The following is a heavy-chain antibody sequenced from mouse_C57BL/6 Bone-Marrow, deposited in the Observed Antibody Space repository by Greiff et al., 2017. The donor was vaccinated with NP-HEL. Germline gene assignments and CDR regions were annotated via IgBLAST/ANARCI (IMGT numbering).Heavy chain of an antibody. CDR1: GFSLTSYG. V-gene: IGHV2-4*01. CDR3: AKSPNITTVVATDAMDY. CDR2: IWSGGST. Sequence: QVQLKESGPGLVQPSQSLSITCTVSGFSLTSYGVHWVRQPPGKGLEWLGVIWSGGSTDYNAAFISRLSISKDNSKSQVFFKMNSLQADDTAIYYCAKSPNITTVVATDAMDYWGQGTSVTVSS. J-gene: IGHJ4*01. D-gene: IGHD1-1*01.